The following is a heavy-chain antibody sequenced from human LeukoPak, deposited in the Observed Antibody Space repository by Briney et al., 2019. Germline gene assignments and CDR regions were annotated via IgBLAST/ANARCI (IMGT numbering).Heavy chain of an antibody. CDR3: ARPGGYGSGALAFDY. Sequence: GESLKISCKGSGYSLTSYLIGWVRQMPGKGLEWMGIIYSGDSDTRYSPSFQGQVATSADKSISTAYLQWSSLKASDTAMYYCARPGGYGSGALAFDYWGQVTLVAVSS. J-gene: IGHJ4*02. V-gene: IGHV5-51*01. CDR2: IYSGDSDT. CDR1: GYSLTSYL. D-gene: IGHD3-10*01.